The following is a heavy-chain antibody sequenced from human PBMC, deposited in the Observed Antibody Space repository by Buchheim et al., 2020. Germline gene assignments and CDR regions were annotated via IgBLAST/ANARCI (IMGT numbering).Heavy chain of an antibody. J-gene: IGHJ4*02. CDR3: ARGRSSNWREFDY. CDR1: GFIVSSYY. D-gene: IGHD6-13*01. CDR2: IYSGGSS. Sequence: EVQLVESGGVLVQPGGSLRLSCAASGFIVSSYYMSWVRQAPGKGLEWVSVIYSGGSSFYADSVRGRFTISTHTSLNTLYLQMNRLSAEDTAVYYCARGRSSNWREFDYWGQGTL. V-gene: IGHV3-53*04.